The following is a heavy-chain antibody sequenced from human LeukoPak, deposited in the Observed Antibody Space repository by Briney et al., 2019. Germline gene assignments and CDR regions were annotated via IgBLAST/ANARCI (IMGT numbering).Heavy chain of an antibody. CDR3: AKDLYYYDSSGLFDY. CDR2: ISGSGGST. D-gene: IGHD3-22*01. V-gene: IGHV3-23*01. J-gene: IGHJ4*02. Sequence: QTGGPLRLSCAASGFTFSSYAMSWVRQAPGKGLEWVSAISGSGGSTYYADSVKGRFTISRDNSKNTLYLQMNSLRAEDTAVYYCAKDLYYYDSSGLFDYWGQGTLVTVSS. CDR1: GFTFSSYA.